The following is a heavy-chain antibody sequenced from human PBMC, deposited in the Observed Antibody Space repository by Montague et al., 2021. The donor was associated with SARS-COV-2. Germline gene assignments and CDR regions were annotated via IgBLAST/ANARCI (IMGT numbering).Heavy chain of an antibody. D-gene: IGHD4-23*01. CDR2: IYYSGST. CDR1: GGSISSGGYY. CDR3: ASTYGGNLGYDYYYMDV. V-gene: IGHV4-31*03. Sequence: TLSLTCTVSGGSISSGGYYWSWIRQHPGKGLEWIGYIYYSGSTYYNPSLKSRVTISVDTSKNQFSLKLSSVTAADTAVYYCASTYGGNLGYDYYYMDVGAKGPRSPSP. J-gene: IGHJ6*03.